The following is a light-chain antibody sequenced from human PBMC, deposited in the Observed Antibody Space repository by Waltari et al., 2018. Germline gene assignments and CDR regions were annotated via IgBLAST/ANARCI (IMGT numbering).Light chain of an antibody. J-gene: IGKJ3*01. CDR2: TAS. CDR1: QGISNF. V-gene: IGKV1-39*01. Sequence: DIQMTQSPSSLSASVGDRVTVTCRGSQGISNFLNWYQQKPGKAPKLLIYTASTLQSGVPSRFSGDGSGTEFTLTISSLQPEDFATYYCQQSYSFPETFGPGTKVDV. CDR3: QQSYSFPET.